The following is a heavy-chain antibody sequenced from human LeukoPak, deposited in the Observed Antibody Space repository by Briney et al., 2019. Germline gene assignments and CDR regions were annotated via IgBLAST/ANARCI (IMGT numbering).Heavy chain of an antibody. Sequence: PSETLSLTCTVSGGSISSGSYYWSWIRQPAGKGLEWIGCIYTSGSTNYNPSLKSRVTISVDTSKNQFSLKLSSVTAADTAVYYCARAWATGYSYYYYYMDVWGKGTTVTISS. V-gene: IGHV4-61*02. CDR2: IYTSGST. CDR1: GGSISSGSYY. CDR3: ARAWATGYSYYYYYMDV. D-gene: IGHD5-24*01. J-gene: IGHJ6*03.